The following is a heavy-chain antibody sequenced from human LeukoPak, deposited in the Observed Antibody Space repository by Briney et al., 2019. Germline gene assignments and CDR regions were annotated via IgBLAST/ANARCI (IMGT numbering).Heavy chain of an antibody. CDR1: GFIFNFYG. D-gene: IGHD3-16*02. Sequence: QPGRSLRLSCAAPGFIFNFYGVHWVRQAPGKGLEWVAVISYDGSEKYYADSVKGRFTISRDNSENTLYLQMNRLRPDDTAVYYCAKEAYRYGYFDYWGQGTLVTVSS. CDR3: AKEAYRYGYFDY. J-gene: IGHJ4*02. CDR2: ISYDGSEK. V-gene: IGHV3-30*18.